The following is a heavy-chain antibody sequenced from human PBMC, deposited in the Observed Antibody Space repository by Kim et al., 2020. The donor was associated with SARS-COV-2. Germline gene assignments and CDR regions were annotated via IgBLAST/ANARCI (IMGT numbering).Heavy chain of an antibody. V-gene: IGHV3-64*01. J-gene: IGHJ4*02. CDR1: GFSFSSHA. D-gene: IGHD3-22*01. CDR3: VRGSDDSRGQPDY. CDR2: ISSNGGGT. Sequence: GGSLRLSCAASGFSFSSHAMHWVRQAPGKGLEYVSAISSNGGGTYYVNSVKGRFTISRDNSENTVYLRMVSLRVEDMAVYYCVRGSDDSRGQPDYWGQGTLVTVSS.